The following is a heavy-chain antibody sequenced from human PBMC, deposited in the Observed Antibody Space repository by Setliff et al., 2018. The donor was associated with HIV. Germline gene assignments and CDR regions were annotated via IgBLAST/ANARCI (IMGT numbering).Heavy chain of an antibody. CDR2: IYHSGST. Sequence: PSETLSLTCAVSGYSISIGYYWGWIRQPPGKGLEWIGNIYHSGSTYYNPSLKSRVTISVDTSKNQFSLKLSSVTAADTALYYCARAGDGYNYLRAPGWFDPWGQGTLVTVSS. CDR3: ARAGDGYNYLRAPGWFDP. V-gene: IGHV4-38-2*01. CDR1: GYSISIGYY. J-gene: IGHJ5*02. D-gene: IGHD5-12*01.